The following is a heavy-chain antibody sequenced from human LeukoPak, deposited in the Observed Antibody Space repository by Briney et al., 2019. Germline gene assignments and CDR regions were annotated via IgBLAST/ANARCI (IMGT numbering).Heavy chain of an antibody. CDR2: ISSSSSYI. D-gene: IGHD4/OR15-4a*01. CDR3: ASHRYGGYFDY. V-gene: IGHV3-21*01. J-gene: IGHJ4*02. Sequence: PGESLRLSCVVSGFTFSSYSMNWVRQAPGKGLEWVSSISSSSSYIYYADSVKGRFTISRDNAKNSLYLQMNSLRAEDTAVYYCASHRYGGYFDYWGQGTLVTVSS. CDR1: GFTFSSYS.